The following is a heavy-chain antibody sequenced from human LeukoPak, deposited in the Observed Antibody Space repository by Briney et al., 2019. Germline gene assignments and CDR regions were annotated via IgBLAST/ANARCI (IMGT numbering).Heavy chain of an antibody. Sequence: GSVKVSCKASGYTFTSYGISWVRQAPGQGLEWMGWISAYNGNTNYAQKFQGRVTMTRNTSISTAYMELSSLRSEDTAVYYCARGGPRTGYSGFDYWGQGTLVTVSS. CDR1: GYTFTSYG. CDR3: ARGGPRTGYSGFDY. D-gene: IGHD3-22*01. CDR2: ISAYNGNT. J-gene: IGHJ4*02. V-gene: IGHV1-18*01.